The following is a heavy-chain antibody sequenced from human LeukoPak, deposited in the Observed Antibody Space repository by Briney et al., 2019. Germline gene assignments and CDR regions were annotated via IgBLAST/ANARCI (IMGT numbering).Heavy chain of an antibody. J-gene: IGHJ4*02. CDR2: ISSSSSYI. CDR1: GFTFSSYS. Sequence: GGSLRLSCAASGFTFSSYSMNWVRQAPGKGLEWVSSISSSSSYIYYADSVRGRFTISRDNAKNSLYLQMNSLRAEDTAVYYCARDPTTYGSGSYYYYFEYWGQGTLVTVSS. D-gene: IGHD3-10*01. CDR3: ARDPTTYGSGSYYYYFEY. V-gene: IGHV3-21*01.